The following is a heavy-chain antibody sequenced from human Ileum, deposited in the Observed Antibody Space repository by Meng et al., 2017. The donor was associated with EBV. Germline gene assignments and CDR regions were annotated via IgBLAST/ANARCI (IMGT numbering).Heavy chain of an antibody. CDR3: ARVAPSGYRYFDY. CDR1: GYTFINYA. CDR2: INTNTGNP. D-gene: IGHD3-3*01. J-gene: IGHJ4*02. Sequence: QVQLGQSGSELKKPGXSVTVSCKASGYTFINYAMNWVRQAPGQGLEWIGWINTNTGNPTYAQGFTRRFVFSLDTSFRTAYLQISSLKAEDTAVYYCARVAPSGYRYFDYWGQGTLVTVSS. V-gene: IGHV7-4-1*02.